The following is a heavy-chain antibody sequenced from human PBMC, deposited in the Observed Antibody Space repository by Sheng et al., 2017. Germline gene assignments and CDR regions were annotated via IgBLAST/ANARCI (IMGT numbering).Heavy chain of an antibody. CDR2: ISYNADTK. D-gene: IGHD3-10*01. V-gene: IGHV3-33*05. CDR3: ARDRSGYFDY. Sequence: QVQVVESGGGVVEPGRSLRLSCAASGFTFRSYAMHWVRQAPGKGLEWVATISYNADTKYYEDSVKGRFTISRDNVKDTLYLEVNCLRAEDTAVYFCARDRSGYFDYWGREPWSPSPQ. CDR1: GFTFRSYA. J-gene: IGHJ4*02.